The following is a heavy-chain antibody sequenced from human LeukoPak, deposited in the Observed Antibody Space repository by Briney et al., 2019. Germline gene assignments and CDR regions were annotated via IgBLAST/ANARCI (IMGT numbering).Heavy chain of an antibody. CDR1: GGSISSYY. CDR2: IYYSGST. Sequence: PSETLSLTCTVSGGSISSYYWSWIRQPPGKGLEWIGYIYYSGSTNYNPSLKSRVTTSVDTSKNQFSLKLSSVTAADTAVYYCARDYDSSRGYFQHWGQGTLVTVSS. J-gene: IGHJ1*01. CDR3: ARDYDSSRGYFQH. V-gene: IGHV4-59*01. D-gene: IGHD3-22*01.